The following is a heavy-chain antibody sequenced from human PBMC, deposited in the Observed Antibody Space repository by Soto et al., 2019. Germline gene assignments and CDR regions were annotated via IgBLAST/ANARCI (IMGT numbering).Heavy chain of an antibody. CDR3: ARDDNWNDVGYFDY. CDR2: ISSSSSYI. J-gene: IGHJ4*02. CDR1: GFTFSSYS. V-gene: IGHV3-21*01. D-gene: IGHD1-20*01. Sequence: PGGSLRLSCAASGFTFSSYSMNWVRQAPGKGLEWVSSISSSSSYIYYADSVKGRFTISRDNAKNSLYLQMNSLRAEDTAVYYCARDDNWNDVGYFDYWGQGTLVTVSS.